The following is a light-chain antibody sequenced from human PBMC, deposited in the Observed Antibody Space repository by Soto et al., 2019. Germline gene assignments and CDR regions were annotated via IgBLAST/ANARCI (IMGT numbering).Light chain of an antibody. J-gene: IGLJ1*01. V-gene: IGLV2-14*01. Sequence: QSVLTQPASVSGSPGQSITISCTGTSSEVGGYNYVSWYQQQPGKAPKFMIYDVTNRPSGVSNHFSGSKSGNTASLTISGLQAEDEADYYCCSYTTSNTRQIVFGTGTKVTVL. CDR3: CSYTTSNTRQIV. CDR1: SSEVGGYNY. CDR2: DVT.